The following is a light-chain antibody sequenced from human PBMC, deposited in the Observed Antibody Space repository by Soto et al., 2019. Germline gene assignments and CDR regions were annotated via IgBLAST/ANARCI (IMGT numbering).Light chain of an antibody. V-gene: IGKV1-13*02. CDR3: QQFKSFPLT. CDR2: DAS. Sequence: AIQLTQSPSSLSASVGDRVTISCRASQGMSAALAWYQQKPGKGPKLLIYDASTLESGVPSRFSGSGSGTDFTLTISSLQPEDFATYYCQQFKSFPLTFGQGTKVEIK. CDR1: QGMSAA. J-gene: IGKJ1*01.